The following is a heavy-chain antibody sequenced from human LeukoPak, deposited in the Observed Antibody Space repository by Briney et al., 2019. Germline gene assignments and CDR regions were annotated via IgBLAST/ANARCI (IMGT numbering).Heavy chain of an antibody. D-gene: IGHD3-22*01. V-gene: IGHV4-59*01. Sequence: SETLSLTCTVSGGSISSYYWSWIRQPPGKGLEWIEYIYYSGSTNYNPSLKSRVTISVDASKNQFSLKLSSVTAADTAVYYCAREAREPDGDSSGYFDYWGQGTLVTVSS. CDR1: GGSISSYY. CDR3: AREAREPDGDSSGYFDY. J-gene: IGHJ4*02. CDR2: IYYSGST.